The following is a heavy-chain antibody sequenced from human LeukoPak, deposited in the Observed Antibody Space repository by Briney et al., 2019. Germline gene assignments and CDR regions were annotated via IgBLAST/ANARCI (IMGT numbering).Heavy chain of an antibody. CDR1: GYSISSGYY. V-gene: IGHV4-38-2*01. CDR3: ARVQGYCSGGSCFRPHNWFDP. J-gene: IGHJ5*02. Sequence: SETLSLTCAVSGYSISSGYYWGWIRQPPGKGLEWIGSIYHSGSTYYNPSLKSRVTISVDTSKNQFSLKLSSVTAPDTAVYYCARVQGYCSGGSCFRPHNWFDPWGQGTLVTVSS. CDR2: IYHSGST. D-gene: IGHD2-15*01.